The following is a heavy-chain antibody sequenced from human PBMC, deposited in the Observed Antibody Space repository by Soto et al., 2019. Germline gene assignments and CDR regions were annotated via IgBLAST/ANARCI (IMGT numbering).Heavy chain of an antibody. CDR3: AREAGNGGGYFDY. Sequence: PSETLSLTCAVSGGSISSGGYSWSWIRQPPGKGLEWIGYIYHSGSTYYNPSLKSRVTISVDRSKNQFSLKLSSVTAADTAVYYCAREAGNGGGYFDYWGQGTLVTVSS. CDR1: GGSISSGGYS. D-gene: IGHD3-16*01. J-gene: IGHJ4*02. V-gene: IGHV4-30-2*01. CDR2: IYHSGST.